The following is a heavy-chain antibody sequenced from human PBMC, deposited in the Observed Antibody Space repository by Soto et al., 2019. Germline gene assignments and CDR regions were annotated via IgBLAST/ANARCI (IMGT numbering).Heavy chain of an antibody. Sequence: QIKLLQSGAEVKKPGASVKVTCKASGYTFRNFGISWVRQAPGQGLEWMGWISAYNANANYAQKFQGRLPMTADTSTSTAYMELRSLRSDDTAVYYCARENSYFDYWGQGTLVTVSS. CDR2: ISAYNANA. V-gene: IGHV1-18*01. J-gene: IGHJ4*02. CDR1: GYTFRNFG. CDR3: ARENSYFDY.